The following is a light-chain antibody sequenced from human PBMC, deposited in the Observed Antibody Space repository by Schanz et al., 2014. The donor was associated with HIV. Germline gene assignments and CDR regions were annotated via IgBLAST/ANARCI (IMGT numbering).Light chain of an antibody. CDR2: DVT. Sequence: QSALTQPASVSGSPGQSITISCTGTSSDVGAYNYVSWYQQHPGKAPKLMIYDVTYRPSGVSNRFSGSKSGNTASLTISGLQAEDEADYYCCSYAGRYTFYVFGTGTKVTVL. CDR1: SSDVGAYNY. V-gene: IGLV2-14*03. CDR3: CSYAGRYTFYV. J-gene: IGLJ1*01.